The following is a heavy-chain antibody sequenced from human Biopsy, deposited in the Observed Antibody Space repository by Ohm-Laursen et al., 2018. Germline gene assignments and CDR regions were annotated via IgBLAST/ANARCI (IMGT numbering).Heavy chain of an antibody. Sequence: SVKVSCKASGYTFTGYHVHWVRQAPGQGLEWMGWINAKTGDTNYAQKFQGRVTMTRDTSISTAYVDLSSLRSDDTAVCYCTRGGYYYDSLAYYYWFDPWGQGTLVIVSS. D-gene: IGHD3-22*01. CDR2: INAKTGDT. CDR3: TRGGYYYDSLAYYYWFDP. CDR1: GYTFTGYH. J-gene: IGHJ5*02. V-gene: IGHV1-2*02.